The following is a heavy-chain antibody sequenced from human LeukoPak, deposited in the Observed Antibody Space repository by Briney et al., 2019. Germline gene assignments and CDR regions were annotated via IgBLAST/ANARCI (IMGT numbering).Heavy chain of an antibody. V-gene: IGHV3-33*06. CDR2: IWYDGSNK. D-gene: IGHD3-10*01. J-gene: IGHJ4*02. CDR1: GFTFSGFG. CDR3: AKDFLTRYGSGSFFDY. Sequence: GKSLRLSCAASGFTFSGFGMHWVRQAPGKGLEWVAVIWYDGSNKYYADSVKGRFTISRDNSKNMVFLQMNSLRADDTAVYYCAKDFLTRYGSGSFFDYWGQGTLVTVSS.